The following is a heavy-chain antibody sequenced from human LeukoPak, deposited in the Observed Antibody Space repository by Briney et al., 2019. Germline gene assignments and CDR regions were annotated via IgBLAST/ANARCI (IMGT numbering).Heavy chain of an antibody. CDR2: IYTSGST. V-gene: IGHV4-4*07. CDR3: ARAHYDFWSAYLDY. D-gene: IGHD3-3*01. Sequence: SETLSLTCTVSGGSISSHSWSWIRQPAGKGLEWIGRIYTSGSTNYNPSLKSRVTMSVDTSKNQFSLKLSSVTAADTAVYYCARAHYDFWSAYLDYWGQGTLVTVSS. J-gene: IGHJ4*02. CDR1: GGSISSHS.